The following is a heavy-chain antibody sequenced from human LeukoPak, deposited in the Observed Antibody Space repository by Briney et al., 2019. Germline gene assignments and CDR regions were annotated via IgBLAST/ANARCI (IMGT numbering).Heavy chain of an antibody. CDR2: INHSGST. Sequence: SENLSLTCAVYGGSFSGYYWSWIRQPPGKGLEWIGEINHSGSTNYNPSLKSRVTISVDTSKNQFSLKLSSVTAADTAVYYCARGVFESDIVVVVAARRFDYWGQGTLVTVSS. D-gene: IGHD2-15*01. CDR1: GGSFSGYY. V-gene: IGHV4-34*01. J-gene: IGHJ4*02. CDR3: ARGVFESDIVVVVAARRFDY.